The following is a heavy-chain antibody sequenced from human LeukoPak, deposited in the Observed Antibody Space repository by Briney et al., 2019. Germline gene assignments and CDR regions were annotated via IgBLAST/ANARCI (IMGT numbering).Heavy chain of an antibody. V-gene: IGHV3-73*01. CDR1: GFMFSGSV. CDR2: IAGKGKNYAT. D-gene: IGHD6-6*01. J-gene: IGHJ4*02. Sequence: GGSLRLSCAASGFMFSGSVIHWVRQASGKGLEWVALIAGKGKNYATAYAGSVKGRFTISRDDSKTTAYLQMSSLIAEDTAVYYCTRFGDYSGSSADFWGQGTLVTVSS. CDR3: TRFGDYSGSSADF.